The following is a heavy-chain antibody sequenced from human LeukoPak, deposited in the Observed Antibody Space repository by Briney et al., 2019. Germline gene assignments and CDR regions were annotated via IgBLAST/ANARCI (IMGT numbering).Heavy chain of an antibody. CDR3: ARAGEIRPRSRDSGSYFVGFWYFDY. CDR1: GGSISSYY. CDR2: IYYSGST. J-gene: IGHJ4*02. D-gene: IGHD3-10*01. Sequence: SETLSLTCTVSGGSISSYYWSWIRQPPGKGLEWIGYIYYSGSTNYNPSLKSRVTISVDTSKNQFSLKLSSVTAADTAVYYCARAGEIRPRSRDSGSYFVGFWYFDYWGQGTLVTVSS. V-gene: IGHV4-59*01.